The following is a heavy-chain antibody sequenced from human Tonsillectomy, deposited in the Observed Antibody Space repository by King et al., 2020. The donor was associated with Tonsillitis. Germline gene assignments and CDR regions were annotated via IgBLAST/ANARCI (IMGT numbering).Heavy chain of an antibody. D-gene: IGHD2-15*01. CDR2: MYHSGGT. J-gene: IGHJ5*02. Sequence: QLQESGPGLVKPSETLSLTCTVSGGSISSSVYYWGWIRQPPGKGLEWIGSMYHSGGTYYNPSLKSRVTISVDMSKNQFSLKLSSVTAAATAVYYCARDIVVVVTASRWFDPWGQGTLVTVSS. V-gene: IGHV4-39*02. CDR1: GGSISSSVYY. CDR3: ARDIVVVVTASRWFDP.